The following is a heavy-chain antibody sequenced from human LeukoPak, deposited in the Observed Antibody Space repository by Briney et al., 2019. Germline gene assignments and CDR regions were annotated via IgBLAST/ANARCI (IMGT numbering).Heavy chain of an antibody. Sequence: KPSETLSLTCTVSGGSISGYYWSWIRQPPGKGLEWIGYIYNSGSTSYNPSLKSRATISADTSKNQFSLKLSSVTAADTAVYYCVRDRELNYWGQGTLVTVSS. CDR2: IYNSGST. CDR1: GGSISGYY. CDR3: VRDRELNY. D-gene: IGHD1-7*01. V-gene: IGHV4-59*01. J-gene: IGHJ4*02.